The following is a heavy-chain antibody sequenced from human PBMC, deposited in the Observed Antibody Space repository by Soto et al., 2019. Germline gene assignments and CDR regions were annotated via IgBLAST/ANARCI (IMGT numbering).Heavy chain of an antibody. CDR1: GGSISGSY. V-gene: IGHV4-59*01. J-gene: IGHJ4*02. CDR2: IHYSGST. D-gene: IGHD2-15*01. CDR3: TKCRRTGAEGYSFDY. Sequence: SETLSLTCTVSGGSISGSYWIWIRQTPGKVLEWVGYIHYSGSTNYNPSLKSRVTMSVDSAKNQFSLQLSSVTAADTAVYFCTKCRRTGAEGYSFDYWGQGALVTVSS.